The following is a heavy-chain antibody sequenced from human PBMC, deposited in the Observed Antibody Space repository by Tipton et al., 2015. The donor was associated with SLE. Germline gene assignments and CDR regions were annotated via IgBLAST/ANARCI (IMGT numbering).Heavy chain of an antibody. Sequence: TLSLTCTVSGGSIGSSYWCWIRQPPGKELEWVGHIYYSGSTNYNPSLKSRATVSLDTSRNQFSLKLTSVTAADTAVYYCARGIPGRPFYYMDVWGKGTTVTISS. V-gene: IGHV4-59*01. D-gene: IGHD6-6*01. CDR1: GGSIGSSY. CDR3: ARGIPGRPFYYMDV. J-gene: IGHJ6*03. CDR2: IYYSGST.